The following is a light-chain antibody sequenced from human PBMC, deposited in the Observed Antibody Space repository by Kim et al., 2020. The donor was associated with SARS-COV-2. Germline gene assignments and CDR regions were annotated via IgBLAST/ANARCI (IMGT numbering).Light chain of an antibody. CDR2: AAA. J-gene: IGKJ1*01. Sequence: ASVGDRVTITCRASQDITNSLAWYQQKPGKVPQVLIYAAATLQSGVPSRFSGSGSGTEFTLTIGSLQTEDVATYYCQKYNSAPWTFGPGTKVDIK. CDR3: QKYNSAPWT. CDR1: QDITNS. V-gene: IGKV1-27*01.